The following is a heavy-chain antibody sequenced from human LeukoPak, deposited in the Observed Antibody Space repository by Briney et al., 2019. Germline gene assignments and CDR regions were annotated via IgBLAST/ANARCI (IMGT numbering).Heavy chain of an antibody. D-gene: IGHD2-21*02. CDR2: INTQTGQT. J-gene: IGHJ4*02. CDR3: ARKGCYGDCYLFDS. CDR1: GCTFTTYG. Sequence: ASVKVSCKASGCTFTTYGMSWLRQAPGQGLEWMGWINTQTGQTNYAQKVQGRVTMTTETPTRTVYMELRSLRSDDTAVYFCARKGCYGDCYLFDSWGQGTLVTVSS. V-gene: IGHV1-18*04.